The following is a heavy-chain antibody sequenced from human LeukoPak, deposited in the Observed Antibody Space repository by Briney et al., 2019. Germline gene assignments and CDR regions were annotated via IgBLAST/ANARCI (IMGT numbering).Heavy chain of an antibody. D-gene: IGHD5-12*01. CDR1: GFTFSSYG. CDR3: ARMDIVATAFHY. J-gene: IGHJ4*02. V-gene: IGHV3-33*01. Sequence: PGRSLRLSCAASGFTFSSYGMHWVRQAPGKGLEWVAVIWYDGSNKYYADSVKGRFTISRDNSKNTLYLQMNSLRAEDTAVYYCARMDIVATAFHYWGQGTLVTVSS. CDR2: IWYDGSNK.